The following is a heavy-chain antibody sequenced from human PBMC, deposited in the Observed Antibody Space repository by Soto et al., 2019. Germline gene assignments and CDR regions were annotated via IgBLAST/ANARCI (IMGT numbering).Heavy chain of an antibody. CDR2: INHSGST. CDR3: ARARLVRYLAWLSRYYFDY. Sequence: PSETLSLTCAVYGGSFSGYYWSWIRQPPGKGLEWIGEINHSGSTNYNPSLKSRVSLSVDTSKSQFSLRLSSVTAADTAVYYCARARLVRYLAWLSRYYFDYWGQGTLVTVSS. D-gene: IGHD3-9*01. V-gene: IGHV4-34*01. J-gene: IGHJ4*02. CDR1: GGSFSGYY.